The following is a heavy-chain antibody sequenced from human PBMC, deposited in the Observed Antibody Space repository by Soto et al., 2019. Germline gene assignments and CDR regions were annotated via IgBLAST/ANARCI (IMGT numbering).Heavy chain of an antibody. CDR2: IYHSGST. V-gene: IGHV4-30-2*01. CDR3: ARVWGSSSPIFDY. D-gene: IGHD6-6*01. J-gene: IGHJ4*02. Sequence: QLQLQESGSGLVKPSQTLSLTCAVSGGSISRGGYSWSWIRQPPGKVLEWIGYIYHSGSTYYNPPLKSRVTISVDRSNNQFSLKISSVTAADTGVYYCARVWGSSSPIFDYWGQGTLVTVSS. CDR1: GGSISRGGYS.